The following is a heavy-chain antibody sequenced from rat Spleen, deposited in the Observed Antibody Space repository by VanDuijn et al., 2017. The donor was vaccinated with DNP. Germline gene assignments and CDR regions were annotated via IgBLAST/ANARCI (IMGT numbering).Heavy chain of an antibody. CDR1: GCIFSNYW. CDR2: IIHDGSSI. V-gene: IGHV5-29*01. CDR3: ARSDSYGFPY. D-gene: IGHD1-2*01. Sequence: EVQLVETGGGLVQPRRSMKLSCAASGCIFSNYWITWIRQAPGKVLEWVATIIHDGSSIYYRDSVKGRFTISRDNAKSTLYLQMDSLTSEDTATYYCARSDSYGFPYWGQGTLVTVSS. J-gene: IGHJ3*01.